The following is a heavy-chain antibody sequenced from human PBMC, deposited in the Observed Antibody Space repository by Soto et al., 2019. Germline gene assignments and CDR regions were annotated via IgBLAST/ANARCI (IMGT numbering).Heavy chain of an antibody. D-gene: IGHD4-17*01. V-gene: IGHV4-39*01. CDR1: GGSISSSSSY. J-gene: IGHJ5*02. Sequence: QLQLQESGPGLVKPSETLSLTCTVSGGSISSSSSYWGWIRQPPGKGLEWIGYIYYSGSTNYNPSLKCRVTLSVDTSRNQFSLKLNSVTAADPAVYYGARQRRGAATVTSVINWFDPWGQGALVTVSS. CDR2: IYYSGST. CDR3: ARQRRGAATVTSVINWFDP.